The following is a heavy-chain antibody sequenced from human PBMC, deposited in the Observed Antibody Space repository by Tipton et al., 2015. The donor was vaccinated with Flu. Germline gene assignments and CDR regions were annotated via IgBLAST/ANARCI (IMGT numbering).Heavy chain of an antibody. CDR2: FFFGATT. Sequence: TLSLTCTVSGDSISTFYWGWIRQPPGKGLEWIGYFFFGATTKYTPSLEGRATISVDTSKNHFSLNLSSVTAADTAVYYCARHRYYADETGPGVYFNSWGQGTLVTVSA. J-gene: IGHJ4*02. CDR1: GDSISTFY. D-gene: IGHD3-3*01. V-gene: IGHV4-59*08. CDR3: ARHRYYADETGPGVYFNS.